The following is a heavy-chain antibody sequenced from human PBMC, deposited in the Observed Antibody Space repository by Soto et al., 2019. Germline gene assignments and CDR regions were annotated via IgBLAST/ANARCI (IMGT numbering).Heavy chain of an antibody. J-gene: IGHJ3*02. CDR2: IYYSGST. CDR3: ARAEAADDAFDI. V-gene: IGHV4-59*01. D-gene: IGHD6-25*01. CDR1: GGSISSYY. Sequence: SETLSLTCTVSGGSISSYYWSWIRQPPGKGLEWIGYIYYSGSTNYNPSLKSRVTISVDTSKNQFSLKLSSVTAADTAVYYCARAEAADDAFDIWGQGTMVTVSS.